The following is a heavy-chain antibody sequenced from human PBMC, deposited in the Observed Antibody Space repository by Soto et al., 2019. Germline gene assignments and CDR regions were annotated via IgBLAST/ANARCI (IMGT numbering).Heavy chain of an antibody. D-gene: IGHD2-15*01. J-gene: IGHJ6*03. CDR3: ARGDCVGGTCYSLAGSFYYYMDV. V-gene: IGHV3-74*02. CDR1: GFTFSNYW. Sequence: ELQRLESGGGLVQPGGSLRLSCAASGFTFSNYWMYWVCQAPGKGLEGVSRINSDGSVSSYADSVKGRLTISRDNVKNTLYLQMDSLRAEDTAVYYCARGDCVGGTCYSLAGSFYYYMDVWGKGTTVTVFS. CDR2: INSDGSVS.